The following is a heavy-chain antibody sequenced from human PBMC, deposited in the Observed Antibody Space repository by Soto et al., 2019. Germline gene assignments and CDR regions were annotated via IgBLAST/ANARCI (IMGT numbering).Heavy chain of an antibody. Sequence: ASVKVSCKASGYTFTSYGISWVRQAPGQGLEWMGWISAYNGNTNYAHKLQGRVSMTTDTSTSTAYMELRSLRSDDTAVYYCARDQQYCSGGSCFNGNYFDYWGQGTLVTVSS. D-gene: IGHD2-15*01. V-gene: IGHV1-18*01. J-gene: IGHJ4*02. CDR3: ARDQQYCSGGSCFNGNYFDY. CDR2: ISAYNGNT. CDR1: GYTFTSYG.